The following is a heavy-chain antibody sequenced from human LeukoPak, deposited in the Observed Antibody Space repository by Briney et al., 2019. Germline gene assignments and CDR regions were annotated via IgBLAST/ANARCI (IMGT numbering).Heavy chain of an antibody. D-gene: IGHD6-13*01. Sequence: SETLSLTCTVSGGSISSGGYYWSCIRPHPGKGREWNGYIYYSASTYYNPPLKSRVTMSVDTSKNQFSLKLSSVTAADTAVYYGARHEGGISATGTRPFDYWGQGTLVTVSS. CDR3: ARHEGGISATGTRPFDY. CDR1: GGSISSGGYY. CDR2: IYYSAST. V-gene: IGHV4-39*01. J-gene: IGHJ4*02.